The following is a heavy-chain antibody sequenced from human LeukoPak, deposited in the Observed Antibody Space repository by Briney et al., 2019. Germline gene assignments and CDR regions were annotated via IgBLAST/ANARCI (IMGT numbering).Heavy chain of an antibody. V-gene: IGHV4-39*07. CDR2: IFYSGST. CDR1: GGSISSSSYY. Sequence: SETLSLTCTASGGSISSSSYYWGWIRQPPGKGLEWIGNIFYSGSTYYNPSLKSRVTISVDTSKNQFSLKLSSVTAADTAVYFCARDLGGYPFFMDVWGRGTTVTVSS. CDR3: ARDLGGYPFFMDV. J-gene: IGHJ6*03. D-gene: IGHD2-15*01.